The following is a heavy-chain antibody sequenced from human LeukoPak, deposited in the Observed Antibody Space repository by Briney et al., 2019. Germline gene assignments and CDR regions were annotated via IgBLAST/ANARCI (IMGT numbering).Heavy chain of an antibody. CDR2: IDGSSTYI. J-gene: IGHJ4*02. CDR1: GLAFATYS. CDR3: TKTPLSGYYFDL. Sequence: GGSLRLSCVASGLAFATYSMNWVRQAPGQGLEWVASIDGSSTYIFYADSLKGRVTITRDNAKSSLYLQMDGLRADDTALYYCTKTPLSGYYFDLWGQGTLVTVSS. D-gene: IGHD3-3*01. V-gene: IGHV3-21*01.